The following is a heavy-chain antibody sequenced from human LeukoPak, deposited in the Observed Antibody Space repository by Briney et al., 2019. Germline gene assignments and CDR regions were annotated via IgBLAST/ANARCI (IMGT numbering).Heavy chain of an antibody. CDR2: VDPEDGET. CDR3: ARGRSLECLDY. J-gene: IGHJ4*02. D-gene: IGHD3-3*01. Sequence: ATVKISCKASGYTFTDYYMHWVQQAPGKGLEWMGRVDPEDGETIYAEKFQGRVTITAGTSTGTAYMELSSLRSEDTAVYYCARGRSLECLDYWGQGTLVTVSS. CDR1: GYTFTDYY. V-gene: IGHV1-69-2*01.